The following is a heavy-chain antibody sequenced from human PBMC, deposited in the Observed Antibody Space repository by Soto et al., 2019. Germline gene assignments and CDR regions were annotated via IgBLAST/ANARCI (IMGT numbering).Heavy chain of an antibody. Sequence: TLSLTCTVSGGSISSGNYYWSWIRQPPGKGLEWIGFISYSGTTHYSASLRSRVSISVDTSKNQFSLDLSSVTAADTAVYYCATMGTPVTGLYYFDYWGQGTL. V-gene: IGHV4-30-4*01. CDR3: ATMGTPVTGLYYFDY. CDR1: GGSISSGNYY. D-gene: IGHD4-17*01. CDR2: ISYSGTT. J-gene: IGHJ4*02.